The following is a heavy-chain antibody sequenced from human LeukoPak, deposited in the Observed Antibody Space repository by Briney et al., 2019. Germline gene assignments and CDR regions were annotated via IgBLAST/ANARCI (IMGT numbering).Heavy chain of an antibody. J-gene: IGHJ4*02. Sequence: SETLSLTCTVSGGSISSYYWSWIRQPPGKGLEWIGYIYYSGSTNYNPSLKSRVTISVDTSKNQFSLKLSSVTAADAAVYYCARGLAVAGKLGYWGQGTLVTVSS. D-gene: IGHD6-19*01. CDR1: GGSISSYY. CDR3: ARGLAVAGKLGY. CDR2: IYYSGST. V-gene: IGHV4-59*12.